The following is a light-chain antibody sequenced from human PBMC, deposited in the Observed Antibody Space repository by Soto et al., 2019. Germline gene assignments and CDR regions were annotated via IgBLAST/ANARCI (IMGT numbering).Light chain of an antibody. J-gene: IGLJ2*01. CDR2: GNS. Sequence: QSVLTQPPSVSGAPGQRVTISCTGSSSNIGAGYDVHWYQQLPGTAPKLLIYGNSNRPSGVPDRFSGSKSGTSASLAITGLQAEDEDEYYCQSYDSSLSAPVVFGGGTKLTVL. CDR1: SSNIGAGYD. CDR3: QSYDSSLSAPVV. V-gene: IGLV1-40*01.